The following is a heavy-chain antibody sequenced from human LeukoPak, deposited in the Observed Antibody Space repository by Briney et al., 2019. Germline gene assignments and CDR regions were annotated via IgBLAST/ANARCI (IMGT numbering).Heavy chain of an antibody. CDR2: IYTSGSI. V-gene: IGHV4-4*07. D-gene: IGHD3-10*01. CDR1: GGSISSDY. Sequence: SETLSLTCTVSGGSISSDYWSWIRQPAGKGLEWIGRIYTSGSINYNPSLKSRVTMSVDTSKSQFSLKLNSVTAADTAVYYCARGSGGGSGRNYKDHYYGMDVWGQGTTVTVSS. J-gene: IGHJ6*02. CDR3: ARGSGGGSGRNYKDHYYGMDV.